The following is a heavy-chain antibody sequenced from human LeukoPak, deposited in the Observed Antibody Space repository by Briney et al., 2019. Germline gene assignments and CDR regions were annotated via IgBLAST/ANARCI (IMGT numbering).Heavy chain of an antibody. CDR1: GDSISSFY. D-gene: IGHD3-3*01. J-gene: IGHJ4*02. Sequence: PSETLSLTCTVSGDSISSFYWSWIRQPPGKGLEWVGSIYHRGSTYYNPSLRSRVTISLDRSKKKFSLKLTSVTAADTAVYFCARGAEYYAIWRGYAGYSDYWGQGISVTVSS. CDR2: IYHRGST. V-gene: IGHV4-38-2*02. CDR3: ARGAEYYAIWRGYAGYSDY.